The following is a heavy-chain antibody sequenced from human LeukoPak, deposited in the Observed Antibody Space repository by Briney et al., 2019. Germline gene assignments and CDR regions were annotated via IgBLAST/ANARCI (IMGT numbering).Heavy chain of an antibody. J-gene: IGHJ4*02. CDR2: IYHSGST. Sequence: SETLSLTCAVSGGSISSGGYSWSWIRQPPGKGLEWIGYIYHSGSTYYNPSLKSRVTISVDRSKNQFSLKLSSVTAADTAVYYCARRYSSGWSPFDYWGQGTLVTVSS. CDR3: ARRYSSGWSPFDY. V-gene: IGHV4-30-2*01. D-gene: IGHD6-19*01. CDR1: GGSISSGGYS.